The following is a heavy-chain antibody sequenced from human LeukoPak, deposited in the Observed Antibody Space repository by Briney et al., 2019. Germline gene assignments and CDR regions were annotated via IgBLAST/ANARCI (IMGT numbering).Heavy chain of an antibody. D-gene: IGHD6-13*01. J-gene: IGHJ6*03. V-gene: IGHV1-69*01. Sequence: SVKVSCKASGGTFSSYATSWVRQAPGQGLEWMGGIIPIFGTANYAQKFQGRVTITADESTSTAYMELSSLRSEDTAVYYCARVTYSSSWSPDYYYYMDVWGKGTTVTVSS. CDR2: IIPIFGTA. CDR1: GGTFSSYA. CDR3: ARVTYSSSWSPDYYYYMDV.